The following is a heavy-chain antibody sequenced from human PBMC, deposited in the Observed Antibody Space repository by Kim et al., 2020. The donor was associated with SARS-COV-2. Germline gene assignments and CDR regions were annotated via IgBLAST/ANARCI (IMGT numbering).Heavy chain of an antibody. V-gene: IGHV3-11*06. CDR3: ASPGIAVAGSFDY. J-gene: IGHJ4*02. Sequence: TDSVKGRFTISRDNAKNSLYLQMNSLRAEDTAVYYCASPGIAVAGSFDYWGQGTLVTVSS. D-gene: IGHD6-19*01.